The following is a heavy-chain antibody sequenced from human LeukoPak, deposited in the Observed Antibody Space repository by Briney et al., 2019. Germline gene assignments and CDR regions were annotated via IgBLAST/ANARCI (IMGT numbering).Heavy chain of an antibody. CDR2: ISSSSYI. J-gene: IGHJ3*02. V-gene: IGHV3-69-1*01. Sequence: PGGSLRLSCAASGFTFSKAWMNWVRQAPGKGLEWVSSISSSSYIYYADSVKGRFTISRDNAKNSLYLQMNSLRAEDTAVYYCARPPYSRSWLDAFDIWGQGTMVTVSS. D-gene: IGHD6-13*01. CDR1: GFTFSKAW. CDR3: ARPPYSRSWLDAFDI.